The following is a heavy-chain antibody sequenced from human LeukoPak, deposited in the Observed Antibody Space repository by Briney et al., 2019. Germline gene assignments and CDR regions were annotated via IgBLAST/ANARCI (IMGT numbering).Heavy chain of an antibody. Sequence: ASVKVSCKASGCTFTTYDINWVRQATGQGLEWMGWMNPNSGNTGYTQKFRGRVTMTRNTSISTAYMELSSLRSEDTAVYYCARGRGSGHKENWFDPWGQGTLVTVSS. D-gene: IGHD6-19*01. CDR1: GCTFTTYD. CDR2: MNPNSGNT. J-gene: IGHJ5*02. V-gene: IGHV1-8*01. CDR3: ARGRGSGHKENWFDP.